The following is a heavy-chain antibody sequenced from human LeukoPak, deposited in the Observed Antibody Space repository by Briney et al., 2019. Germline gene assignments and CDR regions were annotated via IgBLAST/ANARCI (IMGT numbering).Heavy chain of an antibody. CDR2: IYYSGST. CDR3: ARGLTVAGANYFYYGMDV. Sequence: SETLSLTCTVSGGSISSYYWSWIRQPPGKGLEWIGYIYYSGSTNYNPSLRSRVTISVDTSKNQFSLNLSFVTAADTAVYYCARGLTVAGANYFYYGMDVWGKGTTVTVSS. V-gene: IGHV4-59*01. J-gene: IGHJ6*04. CDR1: GGSISSYY. D-gene: IGHD6-19*01.